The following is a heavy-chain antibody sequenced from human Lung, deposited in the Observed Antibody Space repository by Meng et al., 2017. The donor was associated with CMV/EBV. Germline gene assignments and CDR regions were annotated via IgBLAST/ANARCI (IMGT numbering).Heavy chain of an antibody. CDR3: ARDLPQVWVGPSNWFEP. CDR1: GGSISSSSYY. D-gene: IGHD3-10*01. J-gene: IGHJ5*02. Sequence: SXTXSLXCTVSGGSISSSSYYWGWIRQPPGKGLEWIGSIYYSGSTYYNPSLKSRVTISVDTSKNQFSLKLSSVTAADTAVYYCARDLPQVWVGPSNWFEPWXQGNXVTVSS. V-gene: IGHV4-39*07. CDR2: IYYSGST.